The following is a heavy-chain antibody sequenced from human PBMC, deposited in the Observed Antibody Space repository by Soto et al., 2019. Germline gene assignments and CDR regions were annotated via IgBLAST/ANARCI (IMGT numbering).Heavy chain of an antibody. CDR2: ISGSGGST. CDR1: GFTFSSYA. J-gene: IGHJ6*02. CDR3: AKDQVGSSGWDAPYYYYYGMDV. Sequence: LRLSCAASGFTFSSYAMSWVRQAPGKGLEWVSAISGSGGSTYYADSVKGRFTISRDNSKNTLYLQMNSLRAEDTAVYYCAKDQVGSSGWDAPYYYYYGMDVWGQGTTVTVSS. D-gene: IGHD6-19*01. V-gene: IGHV3-23*01.